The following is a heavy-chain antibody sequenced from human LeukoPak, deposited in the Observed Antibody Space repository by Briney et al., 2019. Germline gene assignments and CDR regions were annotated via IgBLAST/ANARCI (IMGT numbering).Heavy chain of an antibody. J-gene: IGHJ6*03. Sequence: GGSLRLSCAASGFTFSNYNMNWVRQAPGKGLEWISSITRSSTYIYYADSVKGRFTISRDNAKNSLYLQMNSLRAEDTALYYCARDPYSGSYGDYYYYYMDVWGKGTTVTVSS. V-gene: IGHV3-21*01. CDR2: ITRSSTYI. D-gene: IGHD1-26*01. CDR3: ARDPYSGSYGDYYYYYMDV. CDR1: GFTFSNYN.